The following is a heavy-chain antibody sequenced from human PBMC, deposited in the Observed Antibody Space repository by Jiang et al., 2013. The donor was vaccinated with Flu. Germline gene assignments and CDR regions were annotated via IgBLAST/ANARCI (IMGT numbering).Heavy chain of an antibody. CDR1: GYTFTDYY. Sequence: GAEVKKPGASVKVSCKASGYTFTDYYMHWVRQAPGQGLEWMGIINLRGGGTSYAQRFQGRVTMTRDTSTSTVYMDPTSLGSEDTAVYYCARDMEGGKSGCDYWGQGTLVTVSS. CDR3: ARDMEGGKSGCDY. CDR2: INLRGGGT. D-gene: IGHD1-26*01. V-gene: IGHV1-46*01. J-gene: IGHJ4*02.